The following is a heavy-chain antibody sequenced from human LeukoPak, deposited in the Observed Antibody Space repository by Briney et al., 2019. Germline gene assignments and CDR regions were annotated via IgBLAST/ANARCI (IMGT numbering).Heavy chain of an antibody. CDR2: IYTSGST. V-gene: IGHV4-4*07. CDR3: ARGFYSSSWNDAFDI. CDR1: GGSISSYY. Sequence: SETLSLTCTVSGGSISSYYWSWIRQPAGKGLEWIGHIYTSGSTNYNPSLKSRVTMSVDTSKNQFSLKLSSVTAADTAVYYCARGFYSSSWNDAFDIWGQGTMVTVSS. D-gene: IGHD6-13*01. J-gene: IGHJ3*02.